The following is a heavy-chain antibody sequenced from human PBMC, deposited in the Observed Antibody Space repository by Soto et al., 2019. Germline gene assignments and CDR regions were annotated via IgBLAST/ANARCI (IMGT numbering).Heavy chain of an antibody. CDR2: INPNSGGT. V-gene: IGHV1-2*02. CDR1: GYTFTGYY. D-gene: IGHD2-2*01. Sequence: ASVKVSCKASGYTFTGYYMHWVLQAPGQGLEWMGWINPNSGGTNYAQKFQGRVTMTRDTSISTAYMELSRLRSDDTAVYYCARALRTKKDIVVVPAAIRIDYWGQGTLVTVSS. J-gene: IGHJ4*02. CDR3: ARALRTKKDIVVVPAAIRIDY.